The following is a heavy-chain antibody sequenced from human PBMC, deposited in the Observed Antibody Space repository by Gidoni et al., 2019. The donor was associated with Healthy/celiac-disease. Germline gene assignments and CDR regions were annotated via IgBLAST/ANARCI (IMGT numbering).Heavy chain of an antibody. Sequence: EVQQLESGGGVVQPGGYLRLSCAAAGFTLSSYAMRWVRQAPGKGLEWVSAISCSGGSTYYSDAVKGRFTISGDHSKNTLYLPINSLRSQDPAVYYCAKVHIVATHPVADPWGQGTLVTVSS. CDR1: GFTLSSYA. CDR3: AKVHIVATHPVADP. J-gene: IGHJ5*02. D-gene: IGHD5-12*01. V-gene: IGHV3-23*01. CDR2: ISCSGGST.